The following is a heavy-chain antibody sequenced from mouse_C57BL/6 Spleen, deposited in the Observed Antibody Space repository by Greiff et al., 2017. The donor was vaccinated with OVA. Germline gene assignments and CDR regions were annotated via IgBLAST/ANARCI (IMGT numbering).Heavy chain of an antibody. CDR1: GFNITNTY. J-gene: IGHJ4*01. CDR3: AKGGDYDEDVNYAMDY. Sequence: VQLQQSVAELVRPGASVKLSCTASGFNITNTYMHWVKQRPEQGLEWIGRIDPANGNTKYAPKFQGKATITADTSSNTAYLQLSSLTSEDTAIYYCAKGGDYDEDVNYAMDYWGQGTSVTVSS. V-gene: IGHV14-3*01. D-gene: IGHD2-4*01. CDR2: IDPANGNT.